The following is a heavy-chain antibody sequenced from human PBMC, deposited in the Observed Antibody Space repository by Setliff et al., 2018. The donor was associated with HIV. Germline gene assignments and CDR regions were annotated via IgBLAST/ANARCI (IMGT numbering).Heavy chain of an antibody. CDR2: MNPNSGNS. D-gene: IGHD3-10*01. CDR3: ARKHKVSLGRGIVVLWGFDP. CDR1: GYNFINND. J-gene: IGHJ5*02. V-gene: IGHV1-8*02. Sequence: ASVKVSCKASGYNFINNDINWVRQATGQGLEWMGWMNPNSGNSGYAQKFQGRVTMTRSTAFSTAYMELSNLTSEDTAIYYCARKHKVSLGRGIVVLWGFDPWGQGTLVTVSS.